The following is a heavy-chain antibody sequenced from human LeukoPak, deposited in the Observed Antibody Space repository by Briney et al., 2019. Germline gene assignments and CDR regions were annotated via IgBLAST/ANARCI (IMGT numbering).Heavy chain of an antibody. CDR1: GFTFSSES. CDR2: ISGSGVST. Sequence: GGSLRLSCAASGFTFSSESMTWVRQAPGKGLEWVSTISGSGVSTFYADPVKGRFTISRDNSKNTLYLHMNSLSAEDTAIYYCAKDSFSSRWGQGTLVTVSS. J-gene: IGHJ4*02. V-gene: IGHV3-23*01. CDR3: AKDSFSSR. D-gene: IGHD2-2*01.